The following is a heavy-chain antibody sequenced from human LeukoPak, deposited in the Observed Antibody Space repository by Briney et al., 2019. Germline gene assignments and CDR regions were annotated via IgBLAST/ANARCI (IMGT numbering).Heavy chain of an antibody. CDR2: IIPILGIA. D-gene: IGHD6-19*01. J-gene: IGHJ4*02. CDR1: GGTFSSYA. V-gene: IGHV1-69*04. CDR3: ARISSGVDY. Sequence: SVKVSCKASGGTFSSYAISWVRQAPGQGLEWMGRIIPILGIANYAQKFQGRITITADKSTSTAYMELSSLRSEDTAVYYCARISSGVDYWGQGTLVTVSS.